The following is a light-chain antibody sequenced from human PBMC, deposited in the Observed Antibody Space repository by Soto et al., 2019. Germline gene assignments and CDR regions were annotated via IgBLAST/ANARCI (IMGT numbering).Light chain of an antibody. CDR3: VAWDDSLNGYLV. J-gene: IGLJ2*01. CDR2: SNN. CDR1: SSNIGSNT. V-gene: IGLV1-44*01. Sequence: ITKYESSSNIGSNTVNWHQQLPGTAPKLVIYSNNQRPSGVPDRFSGSKSGTSASLAISGLQSEDEADYSCVAWDDSLNGYLVFVAVTKVTVL.